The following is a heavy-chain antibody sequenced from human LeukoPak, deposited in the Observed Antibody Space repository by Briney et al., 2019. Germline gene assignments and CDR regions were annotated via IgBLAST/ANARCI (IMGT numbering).Heavy chain of an antibody. CDR2: ISSSSSTI. J-gene: IGHJ6*03. D-gene: IGHD2-15*01. CDR1: GFTFSVYS. CDR3: ARVVAGRYYYMDV. Sequence: QPGGSLRLSCAASGFTFSVYSMNWVRQAPGKGLEWVSYISSSSSTIYYADSVKGRFTISRDNAKNSLYLQVNSLRAEDTAVYYCARVVAGRYYYMDVWGKGTTVTVSS. V-gene: IGHV3-48*01.